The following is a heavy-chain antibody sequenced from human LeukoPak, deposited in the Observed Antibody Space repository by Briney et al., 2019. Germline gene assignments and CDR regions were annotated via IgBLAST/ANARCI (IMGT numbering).Heavy chain of an antibody. Sequence: GGSLRLSCAASGFTFSSYSMNWVRQAPGKGLEWVSSISAISSSSTYYADSVKGRFTISRDNAKNSLYLQMNSLRAEDTAVYYCAREGHCGGDCYLVLVYWGQGTLVTVSS. D-gene: IGHD2-21*02. J-gene: IGHJ4*02. CDR3: AREGHCGGDCYLVLVY. CDR2: ISAISSSST. V-gene: IGHV3-48*04. CDR1: GFTFSSYS.